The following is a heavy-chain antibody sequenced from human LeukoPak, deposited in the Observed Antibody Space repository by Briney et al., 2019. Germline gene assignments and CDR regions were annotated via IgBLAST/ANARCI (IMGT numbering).Heavy chain of an antibody. D-gene: IGHD5-12*01. CDR3: ARVWSGYDYYYYYGMDV. Sequence: PSETLSLTCTVSGGXISSYYCSWIRQPPGKGLEWIGYIYYSGSTNYNPSLKSRVTISVDTSKNQFSLKLSSVTAADTAVYYCARVWSGYDYYYYYGMDVWGQGTTVTVSS. CDR1: GGXISSYY. V-gene: IGHV4-59*01. CDR2: IYYSGST. J-gene: IGHJ6*02.